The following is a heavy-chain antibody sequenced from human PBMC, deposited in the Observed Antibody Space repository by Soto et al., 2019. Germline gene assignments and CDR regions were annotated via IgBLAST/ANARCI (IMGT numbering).Heavy chain of an antibody. CDR1: GYTFTSYG. CDR3: ARDSEPTYYYDSSGYFPPASLYYFDY. V-gene: IGHV1-18*04. D-gene: IGHD3-22*01. CDR2: ISAYNGNT. Sequence: ASVKVSCKASGYTFTSYGISWVRQAPGQGLEWMGWISAYNGNTNYAQKLQGRVTMTTDTSARTAYMEVRSLRSDDTAVYYCARDSEPTYYYDSSGYFPPASLYYFDYWGQGTLVTVSS. J-gene: IGHJ4*02.